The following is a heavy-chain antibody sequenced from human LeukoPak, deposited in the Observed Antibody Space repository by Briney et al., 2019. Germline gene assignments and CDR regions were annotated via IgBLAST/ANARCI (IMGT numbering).Heavy chain of an antibody. D-gene: IGHD1-26*01. Sequence: GGSLRLSCAASGFTFISYWMHWVRQAPGKGLVWVSRINGYGSSTDFADSVKGRFTISRDNAKNTLYLQMNSLRAEDTALYYCASLAGGDYYTLFDYWGQGTLVTVSS. J-gene: IGHJ4*02. CDR1: GFTFISYW. CDR2: INGYGSST. CDR3: ASLAGGDYYTLFDY. V-gene: IGHV3-74*01.